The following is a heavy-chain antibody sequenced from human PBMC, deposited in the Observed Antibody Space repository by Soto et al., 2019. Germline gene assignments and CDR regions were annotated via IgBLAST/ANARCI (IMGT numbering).Heavy chain of an antibody. V-gene: IGHV3-33*01. J-gene: IGHJ4*02. D-gene: IGHD6-19*01. CDR2: IWYDGSNK. CDR1: GFTFSSYG. Sequence: QVQLVESGGGVVQPGRSLRLSCAASGFTFSSYGMHWVRQAPGKGLEWVAVIWYDGSNKYYADSVKGRFTISRDNSKNTLYLQMNSLRAEETAVYYCARLGEQWLVDYWGQGTLVTVSS. CDR3: ARLGEQWLVDY.